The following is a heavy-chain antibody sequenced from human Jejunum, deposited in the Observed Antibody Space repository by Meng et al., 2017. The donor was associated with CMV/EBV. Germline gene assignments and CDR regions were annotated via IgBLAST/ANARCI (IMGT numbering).Heavy chain of an antibody. CDR3: AKRDCTSSSCHYYFDY. J-gene: IGHJ4*02. CDR1: FTFSNHW. D-gene: IGHD2-2*01. Sequence: FTFSNHWMHWVRQAPGKGLVWVARISTDGSSTSYADSVKGRFTISRDNAMNTLYLQMNRLRAEDTAVYYCAKRDCTSSSCHYYFDYWGQGTLVTVSS. V-gene: IGHV3-74*01. CDR2: ISTDGSST.